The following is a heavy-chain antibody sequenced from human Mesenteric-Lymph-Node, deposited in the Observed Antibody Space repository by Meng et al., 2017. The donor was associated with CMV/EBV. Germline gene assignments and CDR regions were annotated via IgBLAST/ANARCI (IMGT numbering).Heavy chain of an antibody. Sequence: GSLRLSCSVSGGFITSYYWGWIRQPPGKGLEWIASMYYSGSTFYNPSLKSRVTIAADTSKNQFSLKLSSVTAADTAVYYCARHGDLYDFWSGYGRFGPWGQGTLVTVSS. V-gene: IGHV4-39*01. D-gene: IGHD3-3*01. CDR2: MYYSGST. J-gene: IGHJ5*02. CDR3: ARHGDLYDFWSGYGRFGP. CDR1: GGFITSYY.